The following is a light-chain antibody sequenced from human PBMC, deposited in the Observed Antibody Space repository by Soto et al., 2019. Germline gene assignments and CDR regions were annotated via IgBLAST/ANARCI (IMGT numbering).Light chain of an antibody. CDR1: SSNIGSNT. CDR3: AAWDDSLNGFVV. V-gene: IGLV1-44*01. Sequence: QSVLTQPPSASGTPGQRVTISCSGSSSNIGSNTVNWYQQLPGKAPKLLIYYNNQRPSGVPDRFSGSKSGTSASLAISGLQSEDEADYYCAAWDDSLNGFVVFGGGTKLTVL. CDR2: YNN. J-gene: IGLJ2*01.